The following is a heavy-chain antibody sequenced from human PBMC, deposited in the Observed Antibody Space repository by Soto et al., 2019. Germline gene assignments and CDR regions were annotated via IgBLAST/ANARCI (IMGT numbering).Heavy chain of an antibody. CDR2: MQPNSGNT. V-gene: IGHV1-8*02. CDR3: ARGNSAVGTFDV. Sequence: ASVKVSCKASGYTFTGYYMHWVRQAAGQGPQSMGWMQPNSGNTGYAQEFQGRVTMTRDTSISTAYMELSSLTSDDTAVYYCARGNSAVGTFDVWGQGTMVTVSS. J-gene: IGHJ3*01. D-gene: IGHD1-26*01. CDR1: GYTFTGYY.